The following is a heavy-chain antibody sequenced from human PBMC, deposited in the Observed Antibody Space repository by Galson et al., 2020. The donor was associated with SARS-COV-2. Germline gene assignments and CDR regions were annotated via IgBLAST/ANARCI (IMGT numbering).Heavy chain of an antibody. J-gene: IGHJ6*03. CDR1: GGTFSSYA. Sequence: SVKVSCKASGGTFSSYAISWVRQAPGKGLEWMGGIIPIFGTANYAQKFQGRVTITADESTSTAYLELSSLRSEDTAVYYCARAMWGRSSSYVSDYYYYCMDVGGKGPTVTVSS. V-gene: IGHV1-69*13. D-gene: IGHD2-2*01. CDR3: ARAMWGRSSSYVSDYYYYCMDV. CDR2: IIPIFGTA.